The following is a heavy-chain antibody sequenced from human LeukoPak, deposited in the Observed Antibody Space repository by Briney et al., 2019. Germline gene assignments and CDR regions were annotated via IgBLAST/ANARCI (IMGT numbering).Heavy chain of an antibody. J-gene: IGHJ3*02. D-gene: IGHD5-18*01. CDR1: GFTFSSYG. V-gene: IGHV3-30*03. Sequence: PGRSLRLSCAASGFTFSSYGMHWVRQAPGKGLEWVAVISYDGSNKYYADSVKGRFTISRDNFKNTLHLQMNTLRAEDTAVYYCARHRPRGFTYGLDAFDIWGQGTMVTVSS. CDR2: ISYDGSNK. CDR3: ARHRPRGFTYGLDAFDI.